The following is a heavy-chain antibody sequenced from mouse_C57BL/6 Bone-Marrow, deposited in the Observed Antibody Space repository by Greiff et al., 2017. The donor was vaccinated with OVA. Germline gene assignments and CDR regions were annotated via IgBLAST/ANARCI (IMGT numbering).Heavy chain of an antibody. CDR3: ARPPFITTVVASMDY. CDR1: GFTFSDYY. Sequence: EVKVVESGGGLVQPGGSLKLSCAASGFTFSDYYMYWVRQTPEKRLEWVAYISNGGGSTYYPDTVKGRFPISRDNAKNTLYLQMSRLKSEDTAMYYCARPPFITTVVASMDYWGQGTSVTVSS. CDR2: ISNGGGST. D-gene: IGHD1-1*01. V-gene: IGHV5-12*01. J-gene: IGHJ4*01.